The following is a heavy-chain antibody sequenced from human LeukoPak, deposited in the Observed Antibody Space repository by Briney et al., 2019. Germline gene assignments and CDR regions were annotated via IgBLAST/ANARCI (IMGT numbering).Heavy chain of an antibody. Sequence: SETLSLTCAVYGGSFSGYYWSWIRQPPGKGLEWIGEINHSGSTNYNPSLKSRVTISVDTSKNQFSLKLGSVTAADTAVYYCARSTYGSGSYYYYYYYYMDVWGEGTTVTVSS. CDR1: GGSFSGYY. CDR2: INHSGST. J-gene: IGHJ6*03. V-gene: IGHV4-34*01. CDR3: ARSTYGSGSYYYYYYYYMDV. D-gene: IGHD3-10*01.